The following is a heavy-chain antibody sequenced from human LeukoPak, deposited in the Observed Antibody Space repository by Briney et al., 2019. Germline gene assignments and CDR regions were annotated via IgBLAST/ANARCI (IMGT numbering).Heavy chain of an antibody. Sequence: GESLKISCQCSGYSFTSYWIGWVRQLPGKGLEWMGIIYPGDSDTRYSPSFQGQVTISADKSISTAYLQWSSLKASDAAMYYCARSRYYGGNLWFLDYWGQGTLVTVSS. CDR1: GYSFTSYW. J-gene: IGHJ4*02. CDR3: ARSRYYGGNLWFLDY. V-gene: IGHV5-51*01. D-gene: IGHD4-23*01. CDR2: IYPGDSDT.